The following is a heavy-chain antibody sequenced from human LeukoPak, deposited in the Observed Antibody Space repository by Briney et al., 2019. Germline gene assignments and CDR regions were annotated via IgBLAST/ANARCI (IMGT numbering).Heavy chain of an antibody. CDR3: VELGITMIGGV. CDR2: ISSSGSTI. V-gene: IGHV3-48*03. D-gene: IGHD3-10*02. Sequence: GGSLRLSCAASGFTFSSYETNWVRQAPGKGLEWVSYISSSGSTIYYADSVKGRFTISRDNAKNSLYLQMNSLRAEDTAVYYCVELGITMIGGVWGKGTTVTISS. CDR1: GFTFSSYE. J-gene: IGHJ6*04.